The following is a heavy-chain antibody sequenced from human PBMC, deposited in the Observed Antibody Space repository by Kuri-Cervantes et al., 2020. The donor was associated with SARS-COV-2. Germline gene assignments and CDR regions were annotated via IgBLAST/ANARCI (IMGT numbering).Heavy chain of an antibody. CDR2: ISSSGSTT. Sequence: GESLKISCAASGFTFSDYYMSWIRQAPGKGLEWVSYISSSGSTTYYADSVKGRFTISRDNSKNTLNLQMNSLRAEDTAVYYCAREAKGIAAAGYYYYYGMDVWGQGTTVTCSS. J-gene: IGHJ6*02. CDR3: AREAKGIAAAGYYYYYGMDV. D-gene: IGHD6-13*01. CDR1: GFTFSDYY. V-gene: IGHV3-11*01.